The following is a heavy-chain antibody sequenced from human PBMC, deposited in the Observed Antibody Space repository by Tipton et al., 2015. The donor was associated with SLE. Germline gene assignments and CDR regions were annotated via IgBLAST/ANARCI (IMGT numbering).Heavy chain of an antibody. CDR3: ARQGSSSWGYYYYMDV. CDR2: IYYSGST. V-gene: IGHV4-39*01. CDR1: GGSISSSSYY. J-gene: IGHJ6*03. D-gene: IGHD6-13*01. Sequence: TLSLTCTVSGGSISSSSYYWGWIRQPPGKGLEWIGSIYYSGSTNYNPSLKSRVTISVDTSKNQFSLKLSSVTAADTAVYYCARQGSSSWGYYYYMDVWGKGTTVTVSS.